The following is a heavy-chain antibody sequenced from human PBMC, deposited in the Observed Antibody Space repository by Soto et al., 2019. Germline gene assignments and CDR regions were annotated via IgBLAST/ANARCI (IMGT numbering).Heavy chain of an antibody. CDR2: ISYDGSNK. D-gene: IGHD2-2*01. Sequence: GGSLRLSCAASGFTFSSYGMHWVRQAPGKGLEWVAVISYDGSNKYYADSVKGRFTISRDNSKNTLYLQMNSLRAEDTAVYYCAKDQTAAPSVVPAASLPLDYWGQGTLITVSS. CDR3: AKDQTAAPSVVPAASLPLDY. J-gene: IGHJ4*02. CDR1: GFTFSSYG. V-gene: IGHV3-30*18.